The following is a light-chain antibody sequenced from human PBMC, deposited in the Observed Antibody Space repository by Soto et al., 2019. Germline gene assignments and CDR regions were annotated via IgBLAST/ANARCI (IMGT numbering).Light chain of an antibody. CDR1: QNVGTW. V-gene: IGKV1-5*01. Sequence: DIQMTQSPSTLSASVGDRVTITCRASQNVGTWLAWYQQKPGKAPKVLIYHASNLQSGAPSRFSGSGSGTEFTLTISSLQPDDFATYYCQQYNSYSFGQGTKWIS. CDR3: QQYNSYS. J-gene: IGKJ1*01. CDR2: HAS.